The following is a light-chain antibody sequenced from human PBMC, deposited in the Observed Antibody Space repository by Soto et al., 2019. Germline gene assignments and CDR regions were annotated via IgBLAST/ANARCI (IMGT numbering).Light chain of an antibody. Sequence: QSVLTQPPSASGTPGQRVTISCYGSSSNIGYHYAFLYQHLPGTAPRLLIYRNDQRPPGVPDRFSGSKSGTSASLAISGLRSEDEDDYYCAAWDATLSGYVVGTGNTV. J-gene: IGLJ1*01. CDR1: SSNIGYHY. CDR2: RND. V-gene: IGLV1-47*01. CDR3: AAWDATLSGYV.